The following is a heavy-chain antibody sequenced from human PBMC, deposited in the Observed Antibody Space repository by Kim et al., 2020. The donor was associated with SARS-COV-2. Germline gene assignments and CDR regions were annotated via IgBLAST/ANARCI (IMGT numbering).Heavy chain of an antibody. Sequence: VEAVKGRFTISRDNAKKSLYLQMDSLRVEDTAIYYCADTYITIVGRGTGFWGQGTAVTVSS. V-gene: IGHV3-7*01. CDR3: ADTYITIVGRGTGF. D-gene: IGHD1-20*01. J-gene: IGHJ4*02.